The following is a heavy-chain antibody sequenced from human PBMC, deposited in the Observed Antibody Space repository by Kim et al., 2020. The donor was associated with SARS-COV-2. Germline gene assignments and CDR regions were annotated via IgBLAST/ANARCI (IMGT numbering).Heavy chain of an antibody. D-gene: IGHD6-19*01. V-gene: IGHV4-59*01. J-gene: IGHJ6*02. Sequence: PSLKRRVTISVNTSKNRFSLKRSSVTAADTAVYYCAREGAVAGTAYGMDVWGQGTTVTVSS. CDR3: AREGAVAGTAYGMDV.